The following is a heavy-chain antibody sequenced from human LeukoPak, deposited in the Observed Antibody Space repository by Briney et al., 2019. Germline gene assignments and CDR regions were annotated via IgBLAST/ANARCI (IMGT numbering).Heavy chain of an antibody. D-gene: IGHD3-3*01. CDR1: GFSFSDYA. CDR2: ISGAGGSI. CDR3: AKGQEFLEWIYDY. V-gene: IGHV3-23*01. J-gene: IGHJ4*02. Sequence: SGGSLRLSCAASGFSFSDYAMTWVRQPPGKGLEWVSGISGAGGSINYGDSVKGRFTISRDNSKNTLFLQLSGLRAEDTAVYYCAKGQEFLEWIYDYWGQGTLVTVSS.